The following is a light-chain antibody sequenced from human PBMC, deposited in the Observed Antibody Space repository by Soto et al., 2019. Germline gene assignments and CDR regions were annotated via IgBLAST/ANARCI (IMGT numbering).Light chain of an antibody. J-gene: IGKJ5*01. CDR1: QSFPSSY. V-gene: IGKV3-11*01. CDR2: DAS. Sequence: IVLTQSPVTLSFCPCERASVAGGSSQSFPSSYLAWYQQKPGQAPRLLIYDASTRATGIPARFSGSGSGTDFTLTISSLEPEDFAVYYCQQRSNWPITFGQGTRLEIK. CDR3: QQRSNWPIT.